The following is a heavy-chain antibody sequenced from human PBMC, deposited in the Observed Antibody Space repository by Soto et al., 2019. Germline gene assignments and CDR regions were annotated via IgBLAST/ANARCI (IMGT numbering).Heavy chain of an antibody. CDR2: IVVGSGNT. V-gene: IGHV1-58*01. CDR3: AADQGVVGATFLRYYYGMDV. D-gene: IGHD1-26*01. J-gene: IGHJ6*02. CDR1: GFTFTSSA. Sequence: GASVKVSCKASGFTFTSSAVQWVRQARGQRLEWIGWIVVGSGNTNYAQKFQERVTITRDMSTSTAYMELSSLRSEDTAVYYCAADQGVVGATFLRYYYGMDVWGQGTTVTVSS.